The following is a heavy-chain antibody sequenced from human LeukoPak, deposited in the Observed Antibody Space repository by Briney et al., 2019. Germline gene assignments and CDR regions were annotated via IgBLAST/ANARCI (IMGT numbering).Heavy chain of an antibody. V-gene: IGHV3-30-3*02. D-gene: IGHD3-10*01. J-gene: IGHJ6*02. CDR3: AKTRRREGSYYYGSGSYSHYYGMDV. Sequence: GGSLRLSCAASRFTFSSYAMHWVRQAPGKGLEWVAVISYDGINKYYADSVKGRFTISRDNSKNMLYLQMNSLRAEDTAVYYCAKTRRREGSYYYGSGSYSHYYGMDVWGQGTTVTVSS. CDR2: ISYDGINK. CDR1: RFTFSSYA.